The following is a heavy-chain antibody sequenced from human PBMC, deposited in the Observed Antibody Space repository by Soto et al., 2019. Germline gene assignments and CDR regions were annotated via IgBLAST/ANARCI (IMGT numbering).Heavy chain of an antibody. J-gene: IGHJ4*02. CDR1: EFTFSSYA. CDR2: ISYDGSNK. Sequence: GGSLRLSCAASEFTFSSYAMHWVRQAPGKGLEWVAVISYDGSNKYYADSVKGRFTISRDNAKNSLYLQMNSLRDEDTAVYYCAREGPVTTDFDYWGQGTLVTVSS. D-gene: IGHD4-17*01. V-gene: IGHV3-30-3*01. CDR3: AREGPVTTDFDY.